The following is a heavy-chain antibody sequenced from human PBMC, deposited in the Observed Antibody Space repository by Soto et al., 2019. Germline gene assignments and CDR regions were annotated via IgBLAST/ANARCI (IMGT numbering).Heavy chain of an antibody. D-gene: IGHD3-10*01. V-gene: IGHV1-18*01. J-gene: IGHJ4*02. CDR1: GYTFTDHG. CDR3: AREVEGSYSPADF. Sequence: QVQLVQSGPEVKKPGASVTVSCKTSGYTFTDHGIDWVRQAPGQGLEWVGWVSSYNGNTNYAYNLKDRVIMATDASTSTADMELRGLRSVDTAVYYCAREVEGSYSPADFWGQGTPVTVSS. CDR2: VSSYNGNT.